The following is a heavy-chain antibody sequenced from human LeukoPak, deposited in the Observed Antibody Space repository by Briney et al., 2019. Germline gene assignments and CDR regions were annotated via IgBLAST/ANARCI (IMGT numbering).Heavy chain of an antibody. Sequence: GGSLRLSCAASGFTFSSYNMNWVRQAPGKGLEWVSYISSSSSPMYNADSVKGRFTISRDSAKNSLYLQMNSLRDEDTAVYYCARGTSFYDSSGYYHGWYFDHWGQGTLVTVSS. D-gene: IGHD3-22*01. J-gene: IGHJ4*02. V-gene: IGHV3-48*02. CDR3: ARGTSFYDSSGYYHGWYFDH. CDR1: GFTFSSYN. CDR2: ISSSSSPM.